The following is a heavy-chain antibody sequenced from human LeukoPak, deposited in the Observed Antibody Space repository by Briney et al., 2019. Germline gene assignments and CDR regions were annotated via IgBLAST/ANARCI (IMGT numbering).Heavy chain of an antibody. CDR3: ARGVYIAAAQYGY. Sequence: SETLSLTCTVSGGSISSYYWSWIRQAPGKGLEWIGYIYYSGTTNYNPSLKSRVTISVDTSKNQFSLKLSSVTAADTAVYYCARGVYIAAAQYGYWGQGTLVTVSS. CDR2: IYYSGTT. V-gene: IGHV4-59*01. D-gene: IGHD6-13*01. CDR1: GGSISSYY. J-gene: IGHJ4*02.